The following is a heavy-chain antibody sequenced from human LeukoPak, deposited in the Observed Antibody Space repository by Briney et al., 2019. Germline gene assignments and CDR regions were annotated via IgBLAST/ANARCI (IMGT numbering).Heavy chain of an antibody. CDR3: ATDGAGFDT. V-gene: IGHV3-11*01. Sequence: GGSLRLSCAASGFTFNDYYMSWIRQAPGKGLEWLSYINLGGTNTHYADSVKGRFTISRDNAKKSLYLEMNNLRAEDTAVYYCATDGAGFDTWGQGVLVTVSS. CDR1: GFTFNDYY. CDR2: INLGGTNT. J-gene: IGHJ5*02.